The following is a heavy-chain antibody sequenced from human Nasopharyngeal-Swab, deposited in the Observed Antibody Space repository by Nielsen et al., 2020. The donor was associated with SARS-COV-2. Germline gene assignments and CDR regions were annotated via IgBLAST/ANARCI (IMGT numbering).Heavy chain of an antibody. D-gene: IGHD6-13*01. CDR3: ARDYYSSSSSWYDYYYYGMDV. CDR2: IKQDGSEK. V-gene: IGHV3-7*03. CDR1: GFTFSSYW. Sequence: GESLKISCAASGFTFSSYWMSWVRQAPEKGLEWVANIKQDGSEKYYVDSVKGRFTISRDNAKNSLYLQMNSLRAEDTAVYYCARDYYSSSSSWYDYYYYGMDVWSQGTTVTVSS. J-gene: IGHJ6*02.